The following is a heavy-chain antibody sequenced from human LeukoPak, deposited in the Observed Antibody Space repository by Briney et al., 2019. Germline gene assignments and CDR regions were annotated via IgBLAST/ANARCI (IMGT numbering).Heavy chain of an antibody. V-gene: IGHV3-7*01. J-gene: IGHJ4*02. Sequence: PGGSLRLSCAASGFTFSSYWMNWVRQAPGKGLEWVANIKKDGSDKNYLGSVKGRFTISRDNSKNTLYLQMNSLRVEDTAAYYCAKDSGKFGFDHWGQGTLLTVSS. CDR2: IKKDGSDK. D-gene: IGHD1-26*01. CDR1: GFTFSSYW. CDR3: AKDSGKFGFDH.